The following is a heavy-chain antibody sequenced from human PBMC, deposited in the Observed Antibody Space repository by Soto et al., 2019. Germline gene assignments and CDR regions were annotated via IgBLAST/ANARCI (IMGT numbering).Heavy chain of an antibody. CDR1: GGSFSGYY. CDR2: VNHSGST. V-gene: IGHV4-34*01. J-gene: IGHJ5*02. CDR3: ARHFWSGFYRLDP. Sequence: SETLSLTCAVYGGSFSGYYWSWIRQPPGKGLEWIGEVNHSGSTNYNPPLKSRVTISVDTSKNQFSLKLSSVTAADTAVYYCARHFWSGFYRLDPWGQGTMVTVYS. D-gene: IGHD3-3*02.